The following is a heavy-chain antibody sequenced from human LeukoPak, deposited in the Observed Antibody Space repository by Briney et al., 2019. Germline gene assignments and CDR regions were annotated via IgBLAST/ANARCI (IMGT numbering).Heavy chain of an antibody. CDR1: GGSISRYY. CDR3: ARGTYYYDSSGYNHDY. V-gene: IGHV4-4*07. CDR2: IYTSGST. D-gene: IGHD3-22*01. Sequence: SETLSLTCTVSGGSISRYYWSWIRQPAGKGLEWIGRIYTSGSTNYNPSLKSRVTMSVDTSKNQFSLKLSSVTAADTAVYYCARGTYYYDSSGYNHDYWGQGTLVTVSS. J-gene: IGHJ4*02.